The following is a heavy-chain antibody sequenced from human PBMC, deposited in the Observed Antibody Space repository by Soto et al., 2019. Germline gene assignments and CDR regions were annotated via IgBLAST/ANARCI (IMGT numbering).Heavy chain of an antibody. CDR3: AKDQEGATPFYVYGMDV. CDR1: GVTFSSYA. Sequence: PGGSLRLSCAASGVTFSSYAMSWVRQAPGKGLEWVSAISGSGGSTYYADSVKGRFTISRDNSKNTLYLQMNSLRAEDTAVYYCAKDQEGATPFYVYGMDVWGQGTTVTVSS. J-gene: IGHJ6*02. CDR2: ISGSGGST. V-gene: IGHV3-23*01. D-gene: IGHD1-26*01.